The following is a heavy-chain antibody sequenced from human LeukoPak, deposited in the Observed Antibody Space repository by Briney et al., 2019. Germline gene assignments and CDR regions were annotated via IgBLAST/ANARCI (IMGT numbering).Heavy chain of an antibody. D-gene: IGHD3-22*01. CDR3: ATGYYDANFDY. V-gene: IGHV4-30-2*01. CDR1: GGSISSGGYS. Sequence: PSETLSLTCAVSGGSISSGGYSWSWIRQPPGKGLEWIGYIYHSGSTYYNPSLKSRVTISVDRSKNQFSLKLSSVTAADTAVYYCATGYYDANFDYWGQGTLVTVSS. J-gene: IGHJ4*02. CDR2: IYHSGST.